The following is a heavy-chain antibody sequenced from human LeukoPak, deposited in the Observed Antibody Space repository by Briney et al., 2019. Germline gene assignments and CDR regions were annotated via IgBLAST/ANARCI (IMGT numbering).Heavy chain of an antibody. D-gene: IGHD2-2*01. CDR3: ASDSYSSIGYF. J-gene: IGHJ4*02. CDR1: GGSFRGYY. CDR2: ISPHGI. Sequence: PSDTLSLTCVMYGGSFRGYYWSWIRQSPGKGLEWIGEISPHGIKYNPSLKSRVTISLDTTKHQFSLFLSSVTAADAAVYFCASDSYSSIGYFWSQGTLVTVSS. V-gene: IGHV4-34*01.